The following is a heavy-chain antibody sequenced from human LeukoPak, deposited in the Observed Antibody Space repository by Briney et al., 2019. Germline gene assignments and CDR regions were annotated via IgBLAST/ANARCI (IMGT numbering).Heavy chain of an antibody. V-gene: IGHV4-34*01. D-gene: IGHD1-26*01. J-gene: IGHJ6*02. Sequence: SETPSLTCAVYGGSFSGYYWSWLRQPPGKGLEWIGEINHSGSTNNNLSLKTRVTISVDTSKKQFSLNLSSVTAADTAVYYCARVKEGATFYYYAMDVWGQGTTVTVSS. CDR3: ARVKEGATFYYYAMDV. CDR1: GGSFSGYY. CDR2: INHSGST.